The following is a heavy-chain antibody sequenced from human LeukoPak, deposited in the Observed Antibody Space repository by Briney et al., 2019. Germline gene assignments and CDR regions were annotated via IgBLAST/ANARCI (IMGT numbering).Heavy chain of an antibody. J-gene: IGHJ5*02. V-gene: IGHV3-23*01. CDR3: AKDQHYDFWSGPKNLNWFDP. CDR1: GFTFSSYA. Sequence: PGGSLRLSCAASGFTFSSYAMSWVRQAPGKGLEWVSAISGSGGSTYYADSVKGRFTISRDNSKNTLYLQMNSLRAEDTAVYYCAKDQHYDFWSGPKNLNWFDPWGQGTLVTVSS. D-gene: IGHD3-3*01. CDR2: ISGSGGST.